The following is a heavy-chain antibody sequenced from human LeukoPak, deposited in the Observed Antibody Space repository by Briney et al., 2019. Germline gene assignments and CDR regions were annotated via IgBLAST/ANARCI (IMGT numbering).Heavy chain of an antibody. CDR1: GGSISSYY. V-gene: IGHV4-59*01. J-gene: IGHJ4*02. Sequence: PSETLSLTCTVSGGSISSYYWSWIRQPPGKGLEWIGYIHYSGSTKYNPSLKSRVTISVDTSKNSFSLRLSSVTAADTAVYYCASPYDFWSGPPIWGQGTLVTVSS. CDR3: ASPYDFWSGPPI. CDR2: IHYSGST. D-gene: IGHD3-3*01.